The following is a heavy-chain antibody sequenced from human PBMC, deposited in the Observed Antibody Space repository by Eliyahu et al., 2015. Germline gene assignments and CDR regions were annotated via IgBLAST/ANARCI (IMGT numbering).Heavy chain of an antibody. V-gene: IGHV3-23*04. D-gene: IGHD5-12*01. Sequence: EVQLVESGGGLVQPGGSLRLSCAASGFPFSXYAMGWVRPAPGKGVEWVSAISGSGGSTYYADSVKGRFTISRDNSKNTLYLQMNSLRAEDTAVYYCAKVVRGYDFDYWGQGTLVTVSS. CDR3: AKVVRGYDFDY. CDR1: GFPFSXYA. CDR2: ISGSGGST. J-gene: IGHJ4*02.